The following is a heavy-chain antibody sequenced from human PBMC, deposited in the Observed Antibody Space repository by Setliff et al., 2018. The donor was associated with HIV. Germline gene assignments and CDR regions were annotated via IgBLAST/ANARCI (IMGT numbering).Heavy chain of an antibody. CDR2: FSAYNANT. CDR1: GYTYTNYA. V-gene: IGHV1-18*01. Sequence: ASVKVSCKASGYTYTNYAISWVRQAPGQGLERMGYFSAYNANTNYSQNFRGRVTMTTDTSTTTVYMDFRSLRADDTAFYYCARYYTGGWPVEVLYIWGQGKMVTASS. J-gene: IGHJ3*02. D-gene: IGHD3-10*01. CDR3: ARYYTGGWPVEVLYI.